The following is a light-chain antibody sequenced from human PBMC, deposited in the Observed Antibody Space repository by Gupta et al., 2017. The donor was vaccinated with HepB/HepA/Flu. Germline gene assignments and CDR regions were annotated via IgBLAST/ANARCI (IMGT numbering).Light chain of an antibody. CDR1: SSGVGGYNL. Sequence: QAALTQPASVSGAPGQSITISCTATSSGVGGYNLVSWFQQDPGKAPKLMLYEVNKRPPGVSNRFSGSKSGNTASLTISGLQAEDEADYYCCAYAGSCTHVFGTGTKVIVL. J-gene: IGLJ1*01. CDR3: CAYAGSCTHV. V-gene: IGLV2-23*02. CDR2: EVN.